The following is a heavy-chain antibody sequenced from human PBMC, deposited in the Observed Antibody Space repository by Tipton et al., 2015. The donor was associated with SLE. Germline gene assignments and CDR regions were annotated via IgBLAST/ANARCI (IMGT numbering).Heavy chain of an antibody. D-gene: IGHD1-1*01. Sequence: QLVQSGAEMKKPGESLKISCKTSGYSFNSYWVGWVRQMPGKGLEWMGIVYPADSDTRYSPSFQGQVTVSADSSLRTAYLQWNSLMAVDSAMYYCAVTSGTQGADFWGQGSPETVSS. CDR3: AVTSGTQGADF. J-gene: IGHJ4*02. V-gene: IGHV5-51*03. CDR1: GYSFNSYW. CDR2: VYPADSDT.